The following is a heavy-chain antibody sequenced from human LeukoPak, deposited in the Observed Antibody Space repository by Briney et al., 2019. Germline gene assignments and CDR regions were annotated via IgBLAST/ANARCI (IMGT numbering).Heavy chain of an antibody. Sequence: GGSLRLSCAASGFTFSSYEMNWVRQAPGKGLEWVSYISSSGSTIYYADSVKGRFTISRDNAKNSLHLQMNSLRAEDTAVYYCARVGSSWYAVDYWGQGTLVTVSS. CDR1: GFTFSSYE. J-gene: IGHJ4*02. CDR3: ARVGSSWYAVDY. CDR2: ISSSGSTI. D-gene: IGHD6-13*01. V-gene: IGHV3-48*03.